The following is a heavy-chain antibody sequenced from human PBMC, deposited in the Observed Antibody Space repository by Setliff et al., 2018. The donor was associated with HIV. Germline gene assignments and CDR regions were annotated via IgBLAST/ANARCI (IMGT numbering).Heavy chain of an antibody. CDR2: ISSSGGTI. V-gene: IGHV3-48*03. J-gene: IGHJ4*02. Sequence: GGSLRLSCAASGFTFSSYEMNWVRQAPGKGLEWVSYISSSGGTIYYADSVKGRFTISRDNAKKSLYLQMNSLRADDAAVYYCARAFSGYYFDYWGQGTLVTVSS. CDR1: GFTFSSYE. D-gene: IGHD3-3*01. CDR3: ARAFSGYYFDY.